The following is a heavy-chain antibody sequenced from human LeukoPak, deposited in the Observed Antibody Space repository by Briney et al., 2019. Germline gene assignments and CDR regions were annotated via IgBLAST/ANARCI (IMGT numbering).Heavy chain of an antibody. CDR3: AREWIQLWADAFDI. CDR2: INPNSGGT. CDR1: GYTFTGYY. V-gene: IGHV1-2*02. Sequence: ASVKVSCKASGYTFTGYYMHWVRQAPGQGLEWMGWINPNSGGTNYAQKFQGRVTMTRDTSISTAYMELSRLRPDDTAVYYCAREWIQLWADAFDIWGQGTMVTVSS. D-gene: IGHD5-18*01. J-gene: IGHJ3*02.